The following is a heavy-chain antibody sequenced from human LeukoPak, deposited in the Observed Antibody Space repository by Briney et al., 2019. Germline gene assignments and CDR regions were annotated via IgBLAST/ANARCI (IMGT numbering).Heavy chain of an antibody. CDR1: GFTVSSNY. V-gene: IGHV3-66*01. CDR3: AREGGDGGIAVAGTGVY. J-gene: IGHJ4*02. Sequence: PGGSLRLSCAASGFTVSSNYISWVRQAPGKGLEWVSVIYSGGSTYYADSVKGRFTISRDNSKNTLYLQMNSLRAEDTAVYYCAREGGDGGIAVAGTGVYWGQGTMVTVSS. D-gene: IGHD6-19*01. CDR2: IYSGGST.